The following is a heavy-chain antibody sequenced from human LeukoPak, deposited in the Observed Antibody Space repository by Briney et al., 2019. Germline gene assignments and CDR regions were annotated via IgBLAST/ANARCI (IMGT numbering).Heavy chain of an antibody. CDR3: ARVGSDYYDSSGKFDY. CDR2: INPNSGGT. CDR1: GYTFTGYY. V-gene: IGHV1-2*02. Sequence: GASVKVSCKASGYTFTGYYMHWVRQAPGQGLEWMGWINPNSGGTNYAQKFQGRVTMTRDTSISTAYMELSRLRSDDTAVYYCARVGSDYYDSSGKFDYWGQGTLVIVSS. D-gene: IGHD3-22*01. J-gene: IGHJ4*02.